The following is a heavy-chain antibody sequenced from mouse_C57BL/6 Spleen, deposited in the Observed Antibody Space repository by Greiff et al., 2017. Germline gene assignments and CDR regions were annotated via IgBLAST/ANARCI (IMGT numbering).Heavy chain of an antibody. CDR1: GYTFTDYY. V-gene: IGHV1-76*01. J-gene: IGHJ1*03. Sequence: QVQLKESGAELVRPGASVKLSCKASGYTFTDYYINWVKQRPGQGLEWIARIYPGSGNTYYNEKFKGKATLTAEKSSSTAYMQLSSLTSEDSAVDFCARSAGRRWYFDVWGTGTTVTVSS. D-gene: IGHD1-1*01. CDR3: ARSAGRRWYFDV. CDR2: IYPGSGNT.